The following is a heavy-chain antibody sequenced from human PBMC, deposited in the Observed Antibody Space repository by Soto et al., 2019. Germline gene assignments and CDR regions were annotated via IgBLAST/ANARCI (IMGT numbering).Heavy chain of an antibody. CDR2: ISSSSSYI. J-gene: IGHJ3*01. D-gene: IGHD3-16*01. CDR1: GFTFSSYS. V-gene: IGHV3-21*04. Sequence: GGSLRLSCAASGFTFSSYSMNWVRQAPGKGLEWVSSISSSSSYIYYADSVKGRFTISRDNSKNTLYLQMNTLRAEDTAVYYCAKNGDYDYDAFDVWGQGTVVTVSS. CDR3: AKNGDYDYDAFDV.